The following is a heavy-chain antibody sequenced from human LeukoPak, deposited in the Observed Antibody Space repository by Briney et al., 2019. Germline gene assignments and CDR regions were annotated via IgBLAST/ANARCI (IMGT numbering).Heavy chain of an antibody. J-gene: IGHJ6*03. CDR3: ARVAYSSSWYGGLHYYYYMDV. D-gene: IGHD6-13*01. V-gene: IGHV1-18*01. CDR2: ISAYNGNT. Sequence: ASVKVSCKASGYTFTSYGISWVRQAPGQGLEWMGWISAYNGNTNYAQKLQGRVTMTTDTSTSTAYMELRSLRSDDTAVYYCARVAYSSSWYGGLHYYYYMDVWGKGTTVTISS. CDR1: GYTFTSYG.